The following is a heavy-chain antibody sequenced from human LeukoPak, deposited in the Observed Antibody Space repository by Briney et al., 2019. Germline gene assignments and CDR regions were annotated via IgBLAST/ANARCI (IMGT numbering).Heavy chain of an antibody. CDR1: GFSFSSYS. CDR2: IKEDGSEK. V-gene: IGHV3-7*03. Sequence: GGSLRLSCAASGFSFSSYSMSWVRQAPGQGLEWVANIKEDGSEKHYMDSVKGRFTISRDNAKSSLSLQLNNLRAEDTALYYCAREIVGGASAFDCWGQRTLVTVSS. J-gene: IGHJ4*02. D-gene: IGHD4-23*01. CDR3: AREIVGGASAFDC.